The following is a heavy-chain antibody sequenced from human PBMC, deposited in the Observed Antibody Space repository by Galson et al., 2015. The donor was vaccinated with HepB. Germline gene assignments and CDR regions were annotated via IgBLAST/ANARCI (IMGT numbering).Heavy chain of an antibody. Sequence: SVKVSCKASGYTFTSYYMHWVRQAPGQGLEWMGIINPSGGSTSYAQKFQGRVTMTRDTSTSTVYMELSSLRSEDTAVYYCARAVPPPIFSGYDPEPRGYFDLWGRGTLVTVSS. CDR2: INPSGGST. CDR1: GYTFTSYY. D-gene: IGHD5-12*01. CDR3: ARAVPPPIFSGYDPEPRGYFDL. J-gene: IGHJ2*01. V-gene: IGHV1-46*01.